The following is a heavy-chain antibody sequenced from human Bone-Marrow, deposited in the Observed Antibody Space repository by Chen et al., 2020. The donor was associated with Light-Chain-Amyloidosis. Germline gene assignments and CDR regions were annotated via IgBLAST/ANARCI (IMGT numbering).Heavy chain of an antibody. CDR1: GYSFTSSW. Sequence: EVQLVQSGAEVKKPGESLKISCKGSGYSFTSSWIGWVRQMPGKGLEWMGIIYPGDSDTRYSPSFQGQVTISADKSISTAYLQWSSLKASDTAMYYCARNRDTMVRGVISPTIDYWGQGTLVTVSS. D-gene: IGHD3-10*01. V-gene: IGHV5-51*01. CDR3: ARNRDTMVRGVISPTIDY. J-gene: IGHJ4*02. CDR2: IYPGDSDT.